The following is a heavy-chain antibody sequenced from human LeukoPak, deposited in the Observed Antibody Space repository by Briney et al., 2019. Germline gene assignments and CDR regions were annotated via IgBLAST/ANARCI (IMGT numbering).Heavy chain of an antibody. D-gene: IGHD2-8*01. CDR3: ARQSRVALMGDAFDI. Sequence: SETLSLTCAVYGGSFSVHYWSWIRHPPAKGLVWIGEINHSGSTNYNPSLKSRVTISVDTSKNQFSLKLSSVTAADTAVYYCARQSRVALMGDAFDIWGQGTMVTVSS. V-gene: IGHV4-34*01. CDR2: INHSGST. J-gene: IGHJ3*02. CDR1: GGSFSVHY.